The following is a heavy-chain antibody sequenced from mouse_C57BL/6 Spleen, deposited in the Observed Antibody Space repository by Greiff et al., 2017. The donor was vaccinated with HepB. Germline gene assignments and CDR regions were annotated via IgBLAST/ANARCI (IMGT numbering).Heavy chain of an antibody. D-gene: IGHD1-1*01. Sequence: EVMLVESGGGLVKPGGSLKLSCAASGFTFSDYGMHWVRQAPEKGLEWVAYISSGSSTIYYADTVKGRFTISRDNAKNTLFLQMTSLRSEDTAMYYCAREAYYYGSSYGYFDVWGTGTTVTVSS. CDR1: GFTFSDYG. V-gene: IGHV5-17*01. CDR2: ISSGSSTI. CDR3: AREAYYYGSSYGYFDV. J-gene: IGHJ1*03.